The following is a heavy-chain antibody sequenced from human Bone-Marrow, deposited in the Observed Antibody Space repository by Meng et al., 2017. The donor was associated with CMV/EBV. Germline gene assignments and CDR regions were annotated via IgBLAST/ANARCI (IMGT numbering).Heavy chain of an antibody. J-gene: IGHJ3*02. D-gene: IGHD1-26*01. Sequence: GESLKISCAASGFTFSSYGMHWVRQAPGKGLEWVAFIRYDGSNKYYADSVKGRFPISRDNSKNTLYLQMNSLRAEDTAVYYCAKGEGFDIWGQGTMVTVSS. CDR3: AKGEGFDI. CDR2: IRYDGSNK. V-gene: IGHV3-30*02. CDR1: GFTFSSYG.